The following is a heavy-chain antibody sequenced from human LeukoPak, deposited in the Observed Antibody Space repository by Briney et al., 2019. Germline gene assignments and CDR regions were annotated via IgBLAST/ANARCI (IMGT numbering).Heavy chain of an antibody. CDR2: IKQDGSEK. CDR1: GFTFSTFW. D-gene: IGHD3-10*01. Sequence: PGGSLRLSSAASGFTFSTFWMSCVRQAPGKGLEWVANIKQDGSEKYYVDPVKGRFTISRDNAKNSLYLQMNSLRAEDTAVYYCARDRGSQDYWGQGTLVTVSS. J-gene: IGHJ4*02. V-gene: IGHV3-7*05. CDR3: ARDRGSQDY.